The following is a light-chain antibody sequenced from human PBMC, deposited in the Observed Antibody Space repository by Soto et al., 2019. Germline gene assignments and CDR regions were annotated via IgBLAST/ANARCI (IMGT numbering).Light chain of an antibody. CDR2: DVS. CDR3: QQRSSWPPT. Sequence: IVRTKSPATLAVSPGERSTLSCRASQSVSSNLAWYQQKPGQAPRLLIYDVSSRATGIPARFSGSGSGTDFTLTISSLEPEDFAVYYCQQRSSWPPTFGQGTKVDIK. CDR1: QSVSSN. J-gene: IGKJ1*01. V-gene: IGKV3-11*01.